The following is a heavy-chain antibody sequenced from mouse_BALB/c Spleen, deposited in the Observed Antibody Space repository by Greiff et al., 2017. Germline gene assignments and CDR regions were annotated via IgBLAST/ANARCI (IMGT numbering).Heavy chain of an antibody. CDR1: GFTFTDYY. CDR2: IRNKANGYTT. CDR3: ARLSTMITFAMDY. Sequence: EVKLMESGGGLVQPGGSLRLSCATSGFTFTDYYMSWVRQPPGKALEWLGFIRNKANGYTTEYSASVKGRFTISRDNSQSILYLQMNTLRAEDSATYYCARLSTMITFAMDYWGQGTSVTVSA. J-gene: IGHJ4*01. V-gene: IGHV7-3*02. D-gene: IGHD2-4*01.